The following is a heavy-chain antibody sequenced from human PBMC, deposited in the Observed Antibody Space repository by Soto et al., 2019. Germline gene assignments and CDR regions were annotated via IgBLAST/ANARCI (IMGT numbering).Heavy chain of an antibody. Sequence: GASVKVSCKASGYTFTGYYMHWGRQAPGQGLEWMGWINPNSGGTNYAQKFQGWVTMTRDTTISTAYMELSRLRSDDTAVYYCAREADGCSGGSCYQIDAFDIWGQGTMVTVSS. V-gene: IGHV1-2*04. J-gene: IGHJ3*02. CDR1: GYTFTGYY. D-gene: IGHD2-15*01. CDR2: INPNSGGT. CDR3: AREADGCSGGSCYQIDAFDI.